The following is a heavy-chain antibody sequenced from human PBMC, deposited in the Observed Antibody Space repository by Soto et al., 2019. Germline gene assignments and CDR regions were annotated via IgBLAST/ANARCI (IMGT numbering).Heavy chain of an antibody. CDR2: ISGSCGST. CDR1: SFSFSSYA. V-gene: IGHV3-23*01. Sequence: PGGSLTLSYAACSFSFSSYAITWVRQAQGKGVEWVSAISGSCGSTYYGDPPKRRLTISIDHSKNTLYLQMNSLRAEDMAVYYYAKGARKVATGRHRDPFDYWGQGTLLTVSS. D-gene: IGHD5-12*01. CDR3: AKGARKVATGRHRDPFDY. J-gene: IGHJ4*02.